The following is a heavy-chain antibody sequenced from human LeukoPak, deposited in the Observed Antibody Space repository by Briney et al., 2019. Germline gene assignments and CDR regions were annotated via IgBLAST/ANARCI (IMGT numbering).Heavy chain of an antibody. J-gene: IGHJ5*02. CDR2: IIPIFGTA. D-gene: IGHD4-17*01. Sequence: GSSVKVSCKASGGTFSSYAISWVRQAPGQGLEWMGGIIPIFGTANYAQKFQGRVTITADESTSTAYMELSSLRSEDTAVYYCARERWYGDYRVRWFDPWGQGTLVTVSS. CDR3: ARERWYGDYRVRWFDP. V-gene: IGHV1-69*01. CDR1: GGTFSSYA.